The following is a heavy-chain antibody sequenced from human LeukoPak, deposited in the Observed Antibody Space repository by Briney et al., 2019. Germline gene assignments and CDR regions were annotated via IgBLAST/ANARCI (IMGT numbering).Heavy chain of an antibody. Sequence: RPSETLSLTCTVSGGSISSGSYYWSWIRQPAGKGLEWIGSIYYSGSTYYNPSLKSRVTISVDTSKNQFSLKLSSVTAADTAVYYCASAKREDFWSGYYDYYYMDVWGKGTTVTVSS. CDR3: ASAKREDFWSGYYDYYYMDV. CDR2: IYYSGST. J-gene: IGHJ6*03. V-gene: IGHV4-39*07. CDR1: GGSISSGSYY. D-gene: IGHD3-3*01.